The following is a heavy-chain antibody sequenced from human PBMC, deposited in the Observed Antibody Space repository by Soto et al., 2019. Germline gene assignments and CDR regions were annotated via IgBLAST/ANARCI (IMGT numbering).Heavy chain of an antibody. J-gene: IGHJ4*02. CDR1: GYSLTSGYY. V-gene: IGHV4-38-2*01. CDR2: IHHSGDT. D-gene: IGHD6-19*01. CDR3: ARARIVVAGTIVDY. Sequence: SETLSLTCAVSGYSLTSGYYCGWIRQPPGKGLEWIGSIHHSGDTYYNPSLKSRVTISVDTSKNHFSLKLTSVTAADTAVYYCARARIVVAGTIVDYWGQGTLVTVSS.